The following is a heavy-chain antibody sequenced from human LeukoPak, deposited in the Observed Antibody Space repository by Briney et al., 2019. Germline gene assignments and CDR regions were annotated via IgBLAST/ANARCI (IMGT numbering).Heavy chain of an antibody. V-gene: IGHV4-59*01. CDR1: GGSFSGYY. Sequence: SETLSLTCAVYGGSFSGYYWSWIRQPPGKGLEWIGYISYSGSTNYNPSLKSRVTISIDTSKNQFSLKLSSVTAADTAVYYCARVSCSSTSCYPNYPLDYWGQGTLVTVSS. J-gene: IGHJ4*02. CDR3: ARVSCSSTSCYPNYPLDY. CDR2: ISYSGST. D-gene: IGHD2-2*01.